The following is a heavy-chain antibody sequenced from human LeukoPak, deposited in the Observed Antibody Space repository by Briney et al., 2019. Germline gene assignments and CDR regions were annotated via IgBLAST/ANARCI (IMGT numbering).Heavy chain of an antibody. CDR1: GYTLTSHY. D-gene: IGHD3-3*01. V-gene: IGHV1-46*01. CDR2: INPSGGST. CDR3: ARERLRFLEWLFNTRNWFDP. Sequence: ASVKVSCKASGYTLTSHYMHWVRQAPGQGLEWMGIINPSGGSTSYAQKFQGRVTMTRDTSTSTVYMELSSLRSEDTAVYYCARERLRFLEWLFNTRNWFDPWGQGTLVTVSS. J-gene: IGHJ5*02.